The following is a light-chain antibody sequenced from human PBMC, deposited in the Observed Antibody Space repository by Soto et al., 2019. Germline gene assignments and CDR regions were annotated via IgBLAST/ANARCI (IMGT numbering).Light chain of an antibody. CDR2: GAS. J-gene: IGKJ1*01. CDR1: QSVSSSY. V-gene: IGKV3-20*01. CDR3: KRYSSYTWT. Sequence: EIVLTQSPGTLSLSPGERATLSCRASQSVSSSYLAWYQQKPGQAPRLLIYGASSRPTGIPDRFSGSRSGADFPPAISGLEVVDVAVYSCKRYSSYTWTFGRVAEVDIK.